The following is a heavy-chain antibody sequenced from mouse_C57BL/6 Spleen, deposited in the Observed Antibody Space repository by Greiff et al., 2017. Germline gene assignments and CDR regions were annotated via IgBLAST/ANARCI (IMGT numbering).Heavy chain of an antibody. Sequence: VQLQQPGAELVKPGASVKMSCKASGYTFTSYGMTWVKQRPGQGLEWIGDIYPGSGSTNYNEKFKSKATLTVDTSSSTAYMHLSSLTSEDSAVYCCARRDGYSMDYWGQGTSVTVSS. J-gene: IGHJ4*01. V-gene: IGHV1-55*01. CDR3: ARRDGYSMDY. CDR1: GYTFTSYG. CDR2: IYPGSGST. D-gene: IGHD2-3*01.